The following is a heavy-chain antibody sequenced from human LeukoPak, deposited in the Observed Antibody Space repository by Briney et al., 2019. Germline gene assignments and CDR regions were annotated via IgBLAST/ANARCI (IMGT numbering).Heavy chain of an antibody. CDR3: ARGLNGMRDY. Sequence: SETLSLTCAVYGGSFSGYYWSWIRQPPGKGLEWIGEINHSGSTNYNPSLKSRVTISVDTSKNQFSLKLSSVTAADTAVYYCARGLNGMRDYWGQGTLVTVSS. D-gene: IGHD2-8*01. V-gene: IGHV4-34*01. CDR1: GGSFSGYY. J-gene: IGHJ4*02. CDR2: INHSGST.